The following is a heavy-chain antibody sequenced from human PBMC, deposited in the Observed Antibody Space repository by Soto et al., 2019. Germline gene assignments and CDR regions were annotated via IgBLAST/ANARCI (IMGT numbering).Heavy chain of an antibody. CDR1: GYTFTSYA. J-gene: IGHJ4*02. D-gene: IGHD1-7*01. CDR3: ARGEPAYNWNSRDIDY. CDR2: INAGNGNT. Sequence: ASVKVSCKASGYTFTSYAMHWVRQAPGQRLEWMGWINAGNGNTKYSQKKQGRVTITRDTSASTAYMELSSLRSEDTAVYYCARGEPAYNWNSRDIDYWGQGTLVTVSS. V-gene: IGHV1-3*01.